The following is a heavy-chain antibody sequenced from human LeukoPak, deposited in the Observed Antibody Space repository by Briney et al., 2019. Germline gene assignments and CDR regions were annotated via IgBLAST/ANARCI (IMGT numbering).Heavy chain of an antibody. V-gene: IGHV4-59*01. J-gene: IGHJ4*02. CDR3: ARGISSGWFVSIDY. D-gene: IGHD6-19*01. Sequence: ASETLSLTCTVSGGSISSYYWSWIRQPPGKGLEWIGYIYYSGSTNYNPSLKSRVTISVDTSKNQFSLKLSSVTAADTAVYYCARGISSGWFVSIDYWGQGTLVTVSS. CDR2: IYYSGST. CDR1: GGSISSYY.